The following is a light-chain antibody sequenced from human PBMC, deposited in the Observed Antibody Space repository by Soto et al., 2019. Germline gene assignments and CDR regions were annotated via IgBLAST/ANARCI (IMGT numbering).Light chain of an antibody. Sequence: QSALTQPASVSGSPGQSITISCTGTSSDVGGYEYVSWYQQHPDKAPKLIIYEVSNRPSGVSDRFSGSKSGNTASLTFAGLQPDDEANYYCTSYTSSNSWVFGGGTKRPS. J-gene: IGLJ3*02. V-gene: IGLV2-14*01. CDR1: SSDVGGYEY. CDR2: EVS. CDR3: TSYTSSNSWV.